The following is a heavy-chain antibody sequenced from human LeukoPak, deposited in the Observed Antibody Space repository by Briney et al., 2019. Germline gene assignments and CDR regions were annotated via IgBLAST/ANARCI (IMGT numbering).Heavy chain of an antibody. CDR2: INHSGST. CDR3: ARGPGYGYNIKRLDY. D-gene: IGHD5-24*01. V-gene: IGHV4-34*01. Sequence: PSETLSLTCAVYGGSFSGYYWSWIRQPPGKGLEWIGEINHSGSTNYNPSLKSRVTISVDTSKNQFSLKLSSVTAADTAVYYCARGPGYGYNIKRLDYWGQGTLVTVSS. J-gene: IGHJ4*02. CDR1: GGSFSGYY.